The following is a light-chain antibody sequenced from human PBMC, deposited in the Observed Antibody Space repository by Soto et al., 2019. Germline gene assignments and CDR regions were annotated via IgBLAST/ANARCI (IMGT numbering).Light chain of an antibody. J-gene: IGLJ3*02. Sequence: QSVLTQPASMSGSPGQSITISCTGISSDVGGYTYVSWYQQHPGKAPKLMISDVSNRPSGVSNRFSASKSGNTASLTISGLQAEDEDDYYCVSYTTTSTLVVFGGGTKLTVL. CDR1: SSDVGGYTY. CDR2: DVS. V-gene: IGLV2-14*01. CDR3: VSYTTTSTLVV.